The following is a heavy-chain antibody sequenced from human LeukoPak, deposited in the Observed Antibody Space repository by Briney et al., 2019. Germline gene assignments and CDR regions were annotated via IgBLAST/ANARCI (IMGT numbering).Heavy chain of an antibody. V-gene: IGHV3-21*01. J-gene: IGHJ4*02. CDR3: ARDSGGYFDY. CDR2: ISSSSSYI. Sequence: TGGSLRLSCAASGFTFSSYSMNWVRQAPGKGLEWVSSISSSSSYIYYADSVKGRFTISRDNARNSLYLQMNSLRAEDTAVYYCARDSGGYFDYWGQGTLVTVSS. CDR1: GFTFSSYS. D-gene: IGHD4-23*01.